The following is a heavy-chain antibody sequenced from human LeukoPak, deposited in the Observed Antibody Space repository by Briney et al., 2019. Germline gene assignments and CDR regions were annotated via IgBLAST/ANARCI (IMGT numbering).Heavy chain of an antibody. CDR3: ASGVVVVPAAMSNSY. D-gene: IGHD2-2*01. CDR1: GFTFSSYS. J-gene: IGHJ4*02. V-gene: IGHV3-21*01. CDR2: ISSSSSYI. Sequence: GGSLRLSCAASGFTFSSYSMNWVRQAPGKGLDWVSSISSSSSYIYYADSVKGRFTISRDNAKNSLYLQMNSLRAEDTAVYYCASGVVVVPAAMSNSYWGQGTLVTVSS.